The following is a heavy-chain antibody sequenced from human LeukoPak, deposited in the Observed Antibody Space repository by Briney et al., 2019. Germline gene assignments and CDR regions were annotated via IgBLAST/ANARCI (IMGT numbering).Heavy chain of an antibody. CDR3: AKAMAAPGAFDI. V-gene: IGHV3-9*01. J-gene: IGHJ3*02. CDR2: IGWDSNSI. D-gene: IGHD5-24*01. CDR1: GFTFDESA. Sequence: PGGSLRLSFAASGFTFDESAMHWVRQAPGKGLGWVSGIGWDSNSIIYADSVKGRFTISRDNAKNSLYLQMNSLRAEDTALYYCAKAMAAPGAFDIWGQGTVVTVSS.